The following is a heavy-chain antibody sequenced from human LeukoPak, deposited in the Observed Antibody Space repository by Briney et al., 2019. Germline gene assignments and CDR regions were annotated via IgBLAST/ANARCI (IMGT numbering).Heavy chain of an antibody. D-gene: IGHD7-27*01. CDR1: GGSISSYY. CDR3: ASRKLGNDY. CDR2: IYYSGST. Sequence: PSETLSLTCTVSGGSISSYYWSWIRQPPGKGLEWIGYIYYSGSTSYNPSLKSRVTISVDTSKNQFSLKLRSVTAADTAVYYCASRKLGNDYWGQGTLVTVSS. J-gene: IGHJ4*02. V-gene: IGHV4-59*01.